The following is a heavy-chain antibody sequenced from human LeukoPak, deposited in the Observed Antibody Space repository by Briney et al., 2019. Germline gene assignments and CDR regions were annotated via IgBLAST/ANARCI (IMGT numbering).Heavy chain of an antibody. D-gene: IGHD2-8*02. J-gene: IGHJ6*02. Sequence: EASVKVSCKASGYTFTGYYMHWVRQAPGQGLEWMGRINPNSGGTNYAQKFQGRVTMTRDTSISTAYMELSRLRSDDTAVYYCARSGGTRNYYYGMDVWGQGTTVTVSS. CDR2: INPNSGGT. CDR3: ARSGGTRNYYYGMDV. V-gene: IGHV1-2*06. CDR1: GYTFTGYY.